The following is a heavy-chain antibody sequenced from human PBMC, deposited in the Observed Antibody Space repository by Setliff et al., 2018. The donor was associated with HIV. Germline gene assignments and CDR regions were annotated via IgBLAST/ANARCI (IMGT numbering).Heavy chain of an antibody. CDR1: GGSITGYY. CDR2: SGDT. V-gene: IGHV4-4*07. Sequence: SETLSLTFSVSGGSITGYYWSWIRQPAGKDMEWIGRSGDTIYNPSLESRVTISVDTSRNQFSLRLSSVTAADTAVYYCARIDPGKFWSLDCWGRGTLVTVSS. J-gene: IGHJ4*02. D-gene: IGHD1-1*01. CDR3: ARIDPGKFWSLDC.